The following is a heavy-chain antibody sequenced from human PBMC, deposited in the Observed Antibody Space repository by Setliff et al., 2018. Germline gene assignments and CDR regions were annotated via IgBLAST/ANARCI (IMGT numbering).Heavy chain of an antibody. CDR3: ARGPYNIYDRSGYGFTNWFDP. CDR2: INTNTGNP. D-gene: IGHD3-22*01. V-gene: IGHV7-4-1*02. Sequence: ASVKVSCKASGYTFTVYTMNWVRQAPGQGLEWMGWINTNTGNPTYAQGFTGRFVFSLDTSVSTAYLQISSLKAEDTAVYYCARGPYNIYDRSGYGFTNWFDPWGQGILVTVSS. CDR1: GYTFTVYT. J-gene: IGHJ5*02.